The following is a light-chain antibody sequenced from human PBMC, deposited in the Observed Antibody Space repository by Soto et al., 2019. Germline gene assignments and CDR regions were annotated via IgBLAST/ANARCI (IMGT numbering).Light chain of an antibody. J-gene: IGKJ2*01. Sequence: DIQMTQSPSSLSASVGDRVTITCRASQGIGRGLGWFQQKPGKAPTRLIFTASTLQGGVPSRFSGSGSGTDFTLTIRGLQPEDFATYYCLQHGSFPYTFGQGTKLEIK. CDR2: TAS. CDR1: QGIGRG. V-gene: IGKV1-17*01. CDR3: LQHGSFPYT.